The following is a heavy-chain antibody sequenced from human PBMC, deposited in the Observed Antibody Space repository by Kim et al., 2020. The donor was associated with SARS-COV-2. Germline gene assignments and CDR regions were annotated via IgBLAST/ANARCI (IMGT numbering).Heavy chain of an antibody. V-gene: IGHV3-23*01. CDR3: GKSNAN. CDR1: GFTFNKYG. Sequence: GGSLRLSCAASGFTFNKYGMSWIRQALGKGLEWVSAINENGTRIYCGESVKGRFTTSRDNSKNTVYLQMNDLRAEDTAIYYCGKSNANWGQGTLVTVSS. CDR2: INENGTRI. J-gene: IGHJ4*02.